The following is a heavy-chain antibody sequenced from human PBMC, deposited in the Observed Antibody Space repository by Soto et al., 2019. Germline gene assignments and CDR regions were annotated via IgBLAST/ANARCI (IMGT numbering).Heavy chain of an antibody. D-gene: IGHD5-18*01. CDR1: GYIFTRYT. Sequence: QVQLVQSGAEVKKPGASVKVSCKASGYIFTRYTMHWVRQAPGQRLEWMGWINAGNGNTKYSQKFQGRVTITRDTSGSTAYMELSSLRSEDTAVYYCATVALDTLDYWGQGTLVTVSS. CDR2: INAGNGNT. CDR3: ATVALDTLDY. J-gene: IGHJ4*02. V-gene: IGHV1-3*01.